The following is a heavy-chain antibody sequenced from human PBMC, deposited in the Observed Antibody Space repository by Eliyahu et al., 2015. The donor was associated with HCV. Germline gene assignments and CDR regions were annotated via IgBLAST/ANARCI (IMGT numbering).Heavy chain of an antibody. Sequence: EVQLVESGGGLVQPGRSLRLXCAAXGFXFDXYAMHWVRQAPGKGLEWVSGISWNSGSIGYADSVKGRFTISRDNAKNSLYLQMNSLRAEDTALYYCAKAPFWGSSSYYYFDYWGQGTLVTVSS. CDR2: ISWNSGSI. J-gene: IGHJ4*02. D-gene: IGHD6-13*01. CDR3: AKAPFWGSSSYYYFDY. V-gene: IGHV3-9*01. CDR1: GFXFDXYA.